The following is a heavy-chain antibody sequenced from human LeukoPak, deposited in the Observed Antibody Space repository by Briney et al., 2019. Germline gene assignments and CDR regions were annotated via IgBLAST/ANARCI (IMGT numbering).Heavy chain of an antibody. D-gene: IGHD2-21*01. CDR3: ARENSPEGSLYWYFDL. V-gene: IGHV4-59*01. CDR1: GGSISSYY. J-gene: IGHJ2*01. Sequence: SETLSLTCTVSGGSISSYYWSWTRQPPGKGLEWIGYIYYSGSTNYNPSLKSRVTISVDTSKNQFSLKLSSVTAADTAVYYCARENSPEGSLYWYFDLWGRGTLVTVSS. CDR2: IYYSGST.